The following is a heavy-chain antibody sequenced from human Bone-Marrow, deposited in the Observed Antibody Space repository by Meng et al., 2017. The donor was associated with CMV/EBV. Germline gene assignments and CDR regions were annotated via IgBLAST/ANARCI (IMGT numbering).Heavy chain of an antibody. Sequence: GESLKISCAASGFTFSSYGMHWVRQAPGKGLEWVAFIRYDGSNKYYADSVKGRFTISRDNSKNTLYLQMDSLRAEDTAVYYCAKESLAARHYYYGMDVWGQGTTVTVSS. J-gene: IGHJ6*02. CDR1: GFTFSSYG. D-gene: IGHD6-6*01. CDR3: AKESLAARHYYYGMDV. V-gene: IGHV3-30*02. CDR2: IRYDGSNK.